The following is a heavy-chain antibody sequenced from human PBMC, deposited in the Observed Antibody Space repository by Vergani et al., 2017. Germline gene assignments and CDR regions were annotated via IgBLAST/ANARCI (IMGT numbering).Heavy chain of an antibody. V-gene: IGHV1-69*01. D-gene: IGHD5-24*01. Sequence: QVQLVQSGAEVKKPGSSVKVSCKASGGTFSSYAISWVRQAPGQGLEWMGGIIPIFGTANYAQKFQGRVTITADESTSTAYMELSSLRSEETAVYYCASMNTVEMATIHSYYFDYWGQGTLVTVSS. CDR1: GGTFSSYA. CDR2: IIPIFGTA. J-gene: IGHJ4*02. CDR3: ASMNTVEMATIHSYYFDY.